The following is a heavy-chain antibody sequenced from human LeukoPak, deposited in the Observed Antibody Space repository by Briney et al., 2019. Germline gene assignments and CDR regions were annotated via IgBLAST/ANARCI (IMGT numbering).Heavy chain of an antibody. Sequence: GGSLSLSCAASGLTFSDYAMSWFRQAPGKGLEWVSGITSGFTPHYADSVKGRFTISRDNSKNMFHLQLNSLRAEDTAVHYCAKDYSDSRVADVFFEYWGQGTLVTVSS. CDR1: GLTFSDYA. V-gene: IGHV3-23*01. CDR3: AKDYSDSRVADVFFEY. J-gene: IGHJ4*02. CDR2: ITSGFTP. D-gene: IGHD2-15*01.